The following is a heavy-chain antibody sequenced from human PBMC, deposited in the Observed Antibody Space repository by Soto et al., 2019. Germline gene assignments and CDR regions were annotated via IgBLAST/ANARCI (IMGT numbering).Heavy chain of an antibody. CDR2: IIPIFGTA. CDR3: ASGGTTLVPITIFGVVTPMDV. J-gene: IGHJ6*02. CDR1: GGTFSSYA. Sequence: ASVKVSCKASGGTFSSYAISWVRQAPGQGLEWMGGIIPIFGTANYAQKFQGRVTITADESTSTAYMELSSLRSEDTAVYYCASGGTTLVPITIFGVVTPMDVWGQGTTVAFYS. D-gene: IGHD3-3*01. V-gene: IGHV1-69*13.